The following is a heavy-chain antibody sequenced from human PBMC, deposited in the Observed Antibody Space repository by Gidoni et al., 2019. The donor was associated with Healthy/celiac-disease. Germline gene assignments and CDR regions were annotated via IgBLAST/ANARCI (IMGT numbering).Heavy chain of an antibody. CDR3: AREVRITIFGVVPLNWFDP. D-gene: IGHD3-3*01. V-gene: IGHV4-61*02. CDR1: GGSISSGSYY. CDR2: IYTSGST. Sequence: QVQLQESGPGLVKPSQTLSLTCTVSGGSISSGSYYWSWIRQPAGKGLEWIGRIYTSGSTNYNPSLKSRVTISVDTSKNQFSLKLSSVTAADTAVYYCAREVRITIFGVVPLNWFDPWGQGTLVTVSS. J-gene: IGHJ5*02.